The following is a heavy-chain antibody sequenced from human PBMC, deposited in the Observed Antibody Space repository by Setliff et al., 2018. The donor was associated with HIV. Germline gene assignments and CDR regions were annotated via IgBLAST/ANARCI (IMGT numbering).Heavy chain of an antibody. CDR2: IYNSGST. J-gene: IGHJ2*01. CDR1: GYSISSDYY. Sequence: SQTLSLTCAVSGYSISSDYYWTWIRQPPGKGLEWIGYIYNSGSTYYEPSLRGRVTISIDRSKNQFSLKLNSVTAADTAVYYCARETNASGSLTAYWYFDLWGRGTLVTVSS. CDR3: ARETNASGSLTAYWYFDL. D-gene: IGHD3-10*01. V-gene: IGHV4-30-4*08.